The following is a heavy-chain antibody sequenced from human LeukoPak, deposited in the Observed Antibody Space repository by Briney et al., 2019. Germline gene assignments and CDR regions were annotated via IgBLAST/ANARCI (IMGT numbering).Heavy chain of an antibody. CDR3: AKAKSPQSNYYDSAYYFDY. J-gene: IGHJ4*02. CDR2: ISSSSSTI. D-gene: IGHD3-22*01. V-gene: IGHV3-48*01. CDR1: GFTFSSYS. Sequence: PGGSLRLSCAASGFTFSSYSTNWVRQAPGKGLEWVSYISSSSSTIYYADSVKGRFTISRDNAKNSLYLQMNSLRAEDTALYYCAKAKSPQSNYYDSAYYFDYWGQGTLVTVSS.